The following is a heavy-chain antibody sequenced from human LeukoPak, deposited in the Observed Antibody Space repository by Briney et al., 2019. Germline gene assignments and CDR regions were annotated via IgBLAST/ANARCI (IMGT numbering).Heavy chain of an antibody. Sequence: GGSLRLSCAASGFTFSSYSMNWVRQAPGKGLEWVSYISSSSSTIYYADSVKGRFTISRDNAKNSLYLQMNSLRGGDTAVYYCTREKVLAVAAKNYYYGMDVWGQGTTVTVSS. CDR2: ISSSSSTI. CDR3: TREKVLAVAAKNYYYGMDV. CDR1: GFTFSSYS. J-gene: IGHJ6*02. V-gene: IGHV3-48*01. D-gene: IGHD6-19*01.